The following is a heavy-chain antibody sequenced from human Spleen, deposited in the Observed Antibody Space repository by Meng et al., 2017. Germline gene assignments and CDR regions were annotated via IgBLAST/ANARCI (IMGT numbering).Heavy chain of an antibody. CDR3: ASGMAVIDY. CDR1: GYTFTGYF. J-gene: IGHJ4*02. D-gene: IGHD5-24*01. Sequence: QEQLVESGTEVKNPGASVKVSCKTSGYTFTGYFMHWVRQAPGQGLEWMGRINPGTGGTDYAQKFHGRVAMTSDTSINTAYMELSRLKSDDTAVYFCASGMAVIDYWGQGTLVTVSS. CDR2: INPGTGGT. V-gene: IGHV1-2*06.